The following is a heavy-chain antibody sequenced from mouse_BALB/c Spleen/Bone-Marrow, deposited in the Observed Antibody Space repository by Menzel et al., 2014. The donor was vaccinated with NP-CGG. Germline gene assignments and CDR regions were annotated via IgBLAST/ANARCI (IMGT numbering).Heavy chain of an antibody. J-gene: IGHJ2*01. CDR3: ARSYYGSSYYFDY. Sequence: DVQRGESGGGLVQPGGARKLSCAASGFTFSSFGMHWVRQAPEKGLEWVAYISSGSSTIYYADTVKGRFTISRDNPKNTLFLQMTSLRSEDTAMYYCARSYYGSSYYFDYWGQGTTLTVSS. CDR2: ISSGSSTI. CDR1: GFTFSSFG. D-gene: IGHD1-1*01. V-gene: IGHV5-17*02.